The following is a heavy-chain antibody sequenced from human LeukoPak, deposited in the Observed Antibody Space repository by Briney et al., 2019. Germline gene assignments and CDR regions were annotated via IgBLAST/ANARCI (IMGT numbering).Heavy chain of an antibody. D-gene: IGHD3-10*01. J-gene: IGHJ6*03. Sequence: ASVKVSCKASGYTFTSYDINWVRQATGQGLEWMGWMNPNSGNTGYAQKFQGRVTITRNTSINTAYMELSSLRSEDTAVYYCARGDYYGSGSYGDYYYYMDVWGKGTTVTISS. CDR3: ARGDYYGSGSYGDYYYYMDV. CDR2: MNPNSGNT. CDR1: GYTFTSYD. V-gene: IGHV1-8*03.